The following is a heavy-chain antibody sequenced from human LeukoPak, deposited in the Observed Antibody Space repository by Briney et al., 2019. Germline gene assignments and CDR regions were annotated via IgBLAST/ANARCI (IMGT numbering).Heavy chain of an antibody. Sequence: PRASVKVSCKASGYTFTGYYMHWVRQAPGQGLEWMGWISPNSGDTDIAQKFQGRVTMTRDTSIATSYMEVDSLTSDDTAVYYCARESACGTTNCLAPADWLGPWGQGTLVIVSS. CDR3: ARESACGTTNCLAPADWLGP. CDR1: GYTFTGYY. J-gene: IGHJ5*02. CDR2: ISPNSGDT. V-gene: IGHV1-2*02. D-gene: IGHD4-11*01.